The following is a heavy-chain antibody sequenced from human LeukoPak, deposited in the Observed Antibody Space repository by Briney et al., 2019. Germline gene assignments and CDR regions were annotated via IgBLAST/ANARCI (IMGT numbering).Heavy chain of an antibody. J-gene: IGHJ3*02. CDR3: ARRSLWFGESDAFDI. Sequence: GGSLRLSCAASGFSFSGYWMPWVRQAPGKGLEWVANIKQDGSEKYYVDSVKGRFTISRDNAKNSLYLQMNSLRAEDTAVYYCARRSLWFGESDAFDIWGQGTMVTVSS. D-gene: IGHD3-10*01. CDR1: GFSFSGYW. V-gene: IGHV3-7*01. CDR2: IKQDGSEK.